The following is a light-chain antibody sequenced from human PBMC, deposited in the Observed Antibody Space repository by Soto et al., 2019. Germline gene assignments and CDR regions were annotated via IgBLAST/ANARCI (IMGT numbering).Light chain of an antibody. CDR3: ISYTTSSTYV. J-gene: IGLJ1*01. Sequence: TSSDVGAYNYVSGYQQHPAKAPKLMIYDVTNRPSGVSDRFSGSKSGNAASLTISGLQAEDEADYYYISYTTSSTYVFGSGT. CDR1: SSDVGAYNY. V-gene: IGLV2-14*04. CDR2: DVT.